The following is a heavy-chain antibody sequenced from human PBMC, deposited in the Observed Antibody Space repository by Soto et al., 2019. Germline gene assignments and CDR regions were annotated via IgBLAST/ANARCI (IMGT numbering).Heavy chain of an antibody. J-gene: IGHJ4*02. D-gene: IGHD1-26*01. CDR1: GFTVSSNY. CDR3: ERESIVGATNTFDY. Sequence: GESLKISCAASGFTVSSNYMSWVRQAPGKGLEWVSIIYSGGSTYYADSVKGRFTISRDNSKNTLYLQMNSLRAEDTAVYYCERESIVGATNTFDYWGQGTLVTVSS. V-gene: IGHV3-66*01. CDR2: IYSGGST.